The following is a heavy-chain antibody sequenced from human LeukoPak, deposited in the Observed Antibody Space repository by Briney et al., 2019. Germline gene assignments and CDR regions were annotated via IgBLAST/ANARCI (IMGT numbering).Heavy chain of an antibody. CDR1: GFTFSGSA. CDR2: IRSKANSYAT. CDR3: TSYGDYTFDY. J-gene: IGHJ4*02. V-gene: IGHV3-73*01. D-gene: IGHD4-17*01. Sequence: GGSLRLSCAASGFTFSGSAMHWVRQASGKGLEGVGRIRSKANSYATAYAASVKGRFTISRDDSKNTAYLQMNSLKTEDTAVYYCTSYGDYTFDYWGQGTLVTVSS.